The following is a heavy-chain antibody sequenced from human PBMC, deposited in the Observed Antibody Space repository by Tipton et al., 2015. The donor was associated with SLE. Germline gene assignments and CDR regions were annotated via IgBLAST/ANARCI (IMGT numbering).Heavy chain of an antibody. Sequence: TLSLTCAVYGGSFSGYYWSWIRQPPGKGLEWIGELNHSGSTNYNPSLKSRVTISVDTSKDQFSLKLSSVTAADTAVYYCARGLGVVVAVAFDIWGQGTMVTVSS. CDR2: LNHSGST. V-gene: IGHV4-34*01. CDR1: GGSFSGYY. J-gene: IGHJ3*02. CDR3: ARGLGVVVAVAFDI. D-gene: IGHD2-15*01.